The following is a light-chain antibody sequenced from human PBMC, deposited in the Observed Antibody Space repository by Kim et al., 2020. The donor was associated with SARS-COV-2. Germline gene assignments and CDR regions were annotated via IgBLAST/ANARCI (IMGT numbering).Light chain of an antibody. CDR2: WAS. Sequence: RATINCKSSQSILYSSNNKNYLSWYQQKPGQPPKLLIYWASTRESGVPDRFSGSGSGTDFTLTISSLQAEDVAVYYCQQHYATTYTFGQGTKLEI. J-gene: IGKJ2*01. V-gene: IGKV4-1*01. CDR1: QSILYSSNNKNY. CDR3: QQHYATTYT.